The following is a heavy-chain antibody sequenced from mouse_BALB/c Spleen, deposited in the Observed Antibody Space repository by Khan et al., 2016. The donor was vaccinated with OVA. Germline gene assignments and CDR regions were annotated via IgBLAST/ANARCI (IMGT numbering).Heavy chain of an antibody. CDR3: ARVYGGDFDY. CDR1: GYSITSDYA. J-gene: IGHJ2*01. CDR2: ISYSGNT. Sequence: EVQLQESGPGLVKPSQSLSLTCTVTGYSITSDYAWNWIRQFPGNKLEWMGFISYSGNTNYNPSLKSRISITRDTSKNQFFLQLNSVTTEDTATYYCARVYGGDFDYWGQGTTLTVFS. V-gene: IGHV3-2*02. D-gene: IGHD1-1*01.